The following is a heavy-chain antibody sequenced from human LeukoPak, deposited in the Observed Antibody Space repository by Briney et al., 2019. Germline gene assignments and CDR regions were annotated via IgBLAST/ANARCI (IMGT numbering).Heavy chain of an antibody. V-gene: IGHV4-38-2*02. J-gene: IGHJ5*02. D-gene: IGHD3-9*01. Sequence: PSETLSLTCTVSGYSISSGYYWGWIRQPPGKGLEWIGSIYHSGSTYYNPSLKSRVTISVDTSKNQFSLKLSSVTAADTAVYYCARDLPSYDILTGYSVNWFDPWGQGTLVTVSS. CDR1: GYSISSGYY. CDR3: ARDLPSYDILTGYSVNWFDP. CDR2: IYHSGST.